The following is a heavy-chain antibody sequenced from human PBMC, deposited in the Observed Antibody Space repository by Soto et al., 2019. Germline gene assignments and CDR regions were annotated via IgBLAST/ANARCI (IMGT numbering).Heavy chain of an antibody. Sequence: QVQLVESGGGMVQPGRSLRLSCAASGFTFSSYGMHWVRQAPDKGLEWVAVISYDGSNKYYADSVKGRFTISRDNSKNTLYLQMNSLRAEDTAVYYCAKDRSVVVVAAALGYWGQGTLVTVSS. CDR1: GFTFSSYG. D-gene: IGHD2-15*01. J-gene: IGHJ4*02. CDR2: ISYDGSNK. V-gene: IGHV3-30*18. CDR3: AKDRSVVVVAAALGY.